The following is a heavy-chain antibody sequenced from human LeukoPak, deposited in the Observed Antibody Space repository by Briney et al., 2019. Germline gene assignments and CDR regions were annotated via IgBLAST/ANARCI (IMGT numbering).Heavy chain of an antibody. CDR3: AKERIFWSGYSP. Sequence: GGSLRLSCAASGFTFSSYAMSWVRQAPGKGLDWVSAISVSAGSTYYADSVKGRFTISRDNSKNTLYLQMNSLRAEDTAVYYCAKERIFWSGYSPWGQGTLVTVSS. J-gene: IGHJ5*02. CDR2: ISVSAGST. D-gene: IGHD3-3*01. V-gene: IGHV3-23*01. CDR1: GFTFSSYA.